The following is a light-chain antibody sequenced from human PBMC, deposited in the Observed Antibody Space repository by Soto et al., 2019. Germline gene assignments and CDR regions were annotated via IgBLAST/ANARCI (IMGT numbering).Light chain of an antibody. CDR3: QQYGSSLGVT. CDR2: DAS. CDR1: QSVSSSY. V-gene: IGKV3-20*01. Sequence: EIVLTQSPGTLSLSPGERATLSCRASQSVSSSYLAWYQQKPGQAPRLLIYDASSRATGIPDRFSGSGSGTDFTLTISRLEPEDFAVYYCQQYGSSLGVTFGGGTKV. J-gene: IGKJ4*01.